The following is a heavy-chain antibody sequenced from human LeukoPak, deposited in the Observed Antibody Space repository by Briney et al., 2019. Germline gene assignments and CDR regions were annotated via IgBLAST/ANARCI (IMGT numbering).Heavy chain of an antibody. J-gene: IGHJ4*02. CDR1: GYTFTGYY. CDR2: INPNSGGT. CDR3: ARDGDYRDGYNLPLFDY. D-gene: IGHD5-24*01. Sequence: GXSVKVSCKASGYTFTGYYMHWVRQAPGQGLEWMGWINPNSGGTNYAQKFQGRVTMTRDTSISTAYMELSRLRSDDTAVYYCARDGDYRDGYNLPLFDYWGQGTLVTVSS. V-gene: IGHV1-2*02.